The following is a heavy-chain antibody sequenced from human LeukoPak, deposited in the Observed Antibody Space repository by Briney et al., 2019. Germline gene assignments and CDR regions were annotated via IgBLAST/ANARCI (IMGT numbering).Heavy chain of an antibody. Sequence: GGSLRLSCAASGFTFSDYYMSWIRQAPGKGLEWVSYISSSSSYTNYADSVKGRFTISRDNAKNSPYLQFHSLRAEDTAVYYCARSTSSLSWDYWGQGTLVIVSS. V-gene: IGHV3-11*06. D-gene: IGHD2-2*01. CDR3: ARSTSSLSWDY. J-gene: IGHJ4*02. CDR1: GFTFSDYY. CDR2: ISSSSSYT.